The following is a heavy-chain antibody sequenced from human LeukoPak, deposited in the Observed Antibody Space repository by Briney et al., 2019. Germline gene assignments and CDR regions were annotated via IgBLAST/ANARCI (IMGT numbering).Heavy chain of an antibody. D-gene: IGHD3-16*01. CDR1: GFIFNQYC. V-gene: IGHV3-11*01. CDR3: ARDPRGDFVWGHRFDY. Sequence: GGSLILSCGASGFIFNQYCMGWVRPAPGRGPEWVSYISTSGGSTYYSASAKGRFTISRDNAMNSLFLQLRRLTAEDTAVYYCARDPRGDFVWGHRFDYWGQGVLVTVSS. CDR2: ISTSGGST. J-gene: IGHJ4*02.